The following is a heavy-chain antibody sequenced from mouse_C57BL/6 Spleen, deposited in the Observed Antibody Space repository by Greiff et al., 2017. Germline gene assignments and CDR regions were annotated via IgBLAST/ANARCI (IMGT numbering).Heavy chain of an antibody. J-gene: IGHJ3*01. Sequence: QVQLKQPGAELVKPGASVKMSCKASGYTFTSYWITWVKQRPGQGLEWIGDIYPGSGSTNYNEKFKSKATLTVDTSSSTAYMQLSSLTSEDSAVYYCARRYGSSSAWFAYWGQGTLVTVSA. CDR3: ARRYGSSSAWFAY. V-gene: IGHV1-55*01. CDR2: IYPGSGST. D-gene: IGHD1-1*01. CDR1: GYTFTSYW.